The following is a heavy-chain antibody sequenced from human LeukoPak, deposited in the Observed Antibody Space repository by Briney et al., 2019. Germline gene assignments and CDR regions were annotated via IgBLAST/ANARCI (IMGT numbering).Heavy chain of an antibody. V-gene: IGHV3-48*03. D-gene: IGHD6-13*01. Sequence: GGSLRLSCAASGFTVSSYYMNWVRQTPGKGLEWVSYISDHGKSRNYVDSVKGRFTISRDNAKNSLYLQMNSLRVEDTAVYFCARARIAAPLLDYWGQGTLVTVSS. CDR2: ISDHGKSR. CDR3: ARARIAAPLLDY. CDR1: GFTVSSYY. J-gene: IGHJ4*02.